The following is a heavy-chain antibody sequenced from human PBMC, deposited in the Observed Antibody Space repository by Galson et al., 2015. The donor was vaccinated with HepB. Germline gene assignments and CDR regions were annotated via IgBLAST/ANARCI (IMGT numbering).Heavy chain of an antibody. D-gene: IGHD3-10*01. CDR1: GGSISSGGYS. Sequence: LSLTCAVSGGSISSGGYSWSWIRQPPGKGLEWIGYIYYSGSTYYNPSLKSRVTISVDTSKNQFSLKLSSVTAADTAVYYCARASYYDIFAWFDPWGQGTLVTVSS. CDR3: ARASYYDIFAWFDP. CDR2: IYYSGST. J-gene: IGHJ5*02. V-gene: IGHV4-30-4*07.